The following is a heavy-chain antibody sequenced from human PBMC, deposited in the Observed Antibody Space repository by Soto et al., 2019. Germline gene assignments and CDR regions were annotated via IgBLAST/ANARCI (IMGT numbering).Heavy chain of an antibody. D-gene: IGHD3-10*01. J-gene: IGHJ4*02. CDR3: ANDTGADY. CDR1: GFTFSSYG. CDR2: ISYDGSNQ. Sequence: QVQLVESGGGVVQPGRSLRLSCAASGFTFSSYGMYWVRQAPGKGLEWVARISYDGSNQFYGDSVTGRFTISTDNSKNALYLQMNSLRSEDTAVYYCANDTGADYWGQGTLVAVSS. V-gene: IGHV3-30*18.